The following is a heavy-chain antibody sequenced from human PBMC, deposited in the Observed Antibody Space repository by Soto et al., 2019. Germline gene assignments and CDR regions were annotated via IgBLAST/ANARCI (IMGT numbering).Heavy chain of an antibody. V-gene: IGHV3-23*01. D-gene: IGHD1-26*01. J-gene: IGHJ4*02. CDR1: GFTFSTYA. CDR3: AKRPLKFSGSYFDY. Sequence: EVQLLDSGGGLVQPGGSLRLSCAASGFTFSTYAMSWVRQAPGKGLEWVSTISDSGGSTYYADSVKGRFTISRDNSKITLYLQMNSLRAEDTAVYYCAKRPLKFSGSYFDYWGQGTLVTVSS. CDR2: ISDSGGST.